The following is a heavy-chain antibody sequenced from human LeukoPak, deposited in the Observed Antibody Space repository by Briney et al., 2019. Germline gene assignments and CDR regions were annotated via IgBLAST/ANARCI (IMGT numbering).Heavy chain of an antibody. V-gene: IGHV4-59*08. CDR1: GGSISSYY. CDR3: ARHASYCTNGVCLDY. D-gene: IGHD2-8*01. Sequence: SETLSLTCTISGGSISSYYWSWIRQPPGKGLEWIGYIYDSGSTNYNPSLKSRVTISVDTSKNQFSLKLSSVTAADTAVYYCARHASYCTNGVCLDYWGQGTLVTVSS. J-gene: IGHJ4*02. CDR2: IYDSGST.